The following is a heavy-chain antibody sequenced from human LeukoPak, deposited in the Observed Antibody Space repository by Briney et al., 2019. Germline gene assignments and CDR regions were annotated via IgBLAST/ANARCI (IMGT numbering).Heavy chain of an antibody. V-gene: IGHV3-23*01. Sequence: PGGSLKLSCTASGFTFSSYVMTWVRQAPGKGLEWVSGISGSGDTYYADSVKGRLTISRDNSRNRFYLQMNSLRAEDTAVYYCAKDKDLSLGDDRQYWGQGTLATVSS. J-gene: IGHJ4*02. CDR3: AKDKDLSLGDDRQY. D-gene: IGHD3-16*01. CDR1: GFTFSSYV. CDR2: ISGSGDT.